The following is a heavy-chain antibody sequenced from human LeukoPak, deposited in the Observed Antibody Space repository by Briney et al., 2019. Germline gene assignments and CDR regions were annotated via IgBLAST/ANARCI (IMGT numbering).Heavy chain of an antibody. CDR1: GGPISSSNW. D-gene: IGHD5-24*01. CDR2: IYHSGST. V-gene: IGHV4-4*02. Sequence: PSETLSLTCAVSGGPISSSNWWSWVRQPPGKGLEWVGEIYHSGSTNYSPSLKSRVTISVDKSKNQFSLKLSSVTAADTAVYYCARNRDGYNYFDYWGQGTLVTVSS. CDR3: ARNRDGYNYFDY. J-gene: IGHJ4*02.